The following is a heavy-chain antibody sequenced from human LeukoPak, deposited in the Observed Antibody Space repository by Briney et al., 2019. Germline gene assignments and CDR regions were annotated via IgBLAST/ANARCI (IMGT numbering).Heavy chain of an antibody. D-gene: IGHD6-19*01. Sequence: GASVKVSCKVSGYTLTELSMHWVRQAPGKGLEWMGGFDPEDGETIYAQKFQGRVTMTEDTSTDTAYMELSSLRSDDTAVYYCAREGSGSGYYYYYMDVWGKGTTVTISS. V-gene: IGHV1-24*01. CDR3: AREGSGSGYYYYYMDV. J-gene: IGHJ6*03. CDR2: FDPEDGET. CDR1: GYTLTELS.